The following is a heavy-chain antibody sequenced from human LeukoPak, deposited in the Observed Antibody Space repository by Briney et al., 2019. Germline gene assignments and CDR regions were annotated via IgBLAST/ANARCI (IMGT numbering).Heavy chain of an antibody. Sequence: SETLSLTCTVSGGSISSSSYYWGWIRQPPGKGLEWIGSIYYSGSTYYNPSLKSRVTISVDTSKNQFSLKLSSVTAADTAVYYCARLAADPNYYYYYMDVWGKGTTVTVSS. D-gene: IGHD6-13*01. V-gene: IGHV4-39*07. CDR1: GGSISSSSYY. J-gene: IGHJ6*03. CDR2: IYYSGST. CDR3: ARLAADPNYYYYYMDV.